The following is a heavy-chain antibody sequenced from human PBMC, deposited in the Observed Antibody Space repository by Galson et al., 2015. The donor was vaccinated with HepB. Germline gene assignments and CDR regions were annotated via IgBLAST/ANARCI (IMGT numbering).Heavy chain of an antibody. CDR1: GYSFTSYW. J-gene: IGHJ3*02. V-gene: IGHV5-51*01. CDR3: ARTRYILTGLDAFDI. Sequence: QSGAEVKKPGESLKISCKGSGYSFTSYWIGWVRQMPGKGLEWMGIIYPGDSDTRYSPSFQGQVTISADKSISTAYLQWSSLKASDTAMYYCARTRYILTGLDAFDIWGQGTMVTVSS. CDR2: IYPGDSDT. D-gene: IGHD3-9*01.